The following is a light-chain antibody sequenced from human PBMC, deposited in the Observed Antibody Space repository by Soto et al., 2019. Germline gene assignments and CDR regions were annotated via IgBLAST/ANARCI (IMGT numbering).Light chain of an antibody. CDR1: SSDVGGYNY. CDR2: DVS. J-gene: IGLJ2*01. Sequence: ALTQPASVSGSPGQSITISCTGTSSDVGGYNYVSWYQQHPGKAPKLMIYDVSNRPSGVSNRFSGSRSGNTASLTISGLQAEDEAHYYCSSYTGSTTLVVFGGGTKLTVL. V-gene: IGLV2-14*01. CDR3: SSYTGSTTLVV.